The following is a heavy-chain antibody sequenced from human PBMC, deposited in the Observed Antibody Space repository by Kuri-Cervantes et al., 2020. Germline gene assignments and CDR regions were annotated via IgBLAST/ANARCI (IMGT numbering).Heavy chain of an antibody. Sequence: ASVKVSCKASGYTFTSYGISWVRQAPGQGLEWMGWISAYNGNTNYAQKLQGRVTMTTDTSTXTAYMELRSLRSDDTAVYYCARDPSDSGPPHRYFDYWGQGTLVTVSS. CDR1: GYTFTSYG. CDR3: ARDPSDSGPPHRYFDY. J-gene: IGHJ4*02. CDR2: ISAYNGNT. D-gene: IGHD1-26*01. V-gene: IGHV1-18*01.